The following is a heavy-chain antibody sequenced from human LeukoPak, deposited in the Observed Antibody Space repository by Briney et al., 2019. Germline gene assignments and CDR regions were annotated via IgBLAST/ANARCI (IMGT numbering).Heavy chain of an antibody. D-gene: IGHD1-26*01. CDR1: GGSISSYY. CDR2: IYYSGST. J-gene: IGHJ3*02. Sequence: PSETLSLTCTVSGGSISSYYWSWIRQPPGKGLEWIGYIYYSGSTNYNPSLKSRVTISVDTSKNQFSLKLSSVTAADTAVYYCARSRDFKEWELDAFDIWGQGTMVTVSS. CDR3: ARSRDFKEWELDAFDI. V-gene: IGHV4-59*08.